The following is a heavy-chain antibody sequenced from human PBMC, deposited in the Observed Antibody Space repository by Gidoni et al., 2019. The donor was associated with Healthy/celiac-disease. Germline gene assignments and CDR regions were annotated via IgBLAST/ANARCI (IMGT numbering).Heavy chain of an antibody. V-gene: IGHV4-39*01. D-gene: IGHD3-3*01. Sequence: QLQLQESGPGLVKPSEPLSLTCTVSGGSITSSSYYWGWIRPPPGKGLEWVGSIYYSGSTYYNPSLKSRVTISVDTSKNQFSLKLSSVTAADTAVYYCARQGKGTIFGVVITYYFDYWGQGTLVTVSS. CDR1: GGSITSSSYY. CDR2: IYYSGST. J-gene: IGHJ4*02. CDR3: ARQGKGTIFGVVITYYFDY.